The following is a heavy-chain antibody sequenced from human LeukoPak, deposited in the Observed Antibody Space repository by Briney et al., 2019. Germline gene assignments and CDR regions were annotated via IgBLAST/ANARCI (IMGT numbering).Heavy chain of an antibody. Sequence: GGSLRLSCAASGFTFNDVWMSWVRQAPGKGLEWVANINPDGSTKQYVDSVRGRFTISRDNTKNSLYLQMNSLRAEDTGLYQCARDMKGKLDYWGQGTLVTVSS. J-gene: IGHJ4*02. CDR1: GFTFNDVW. D-gene: IGHD3-16*01. CDR3: ARDMKGKLDY. CDR2: INPDGSTK. V-gene: IGHV3-7*01.